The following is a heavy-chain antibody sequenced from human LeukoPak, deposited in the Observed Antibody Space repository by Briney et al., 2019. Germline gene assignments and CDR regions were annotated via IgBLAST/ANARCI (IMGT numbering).Heavy chain of an antibody. Sequence: PGGSLRLSCAASGFTFSSYAMSWVRQAPGKGLEWVSAISGSGGSTYYADSVKGRFTISRDNAKNSLYLQMSSLRAEDTALYYCARAPKKYSSSWYGTYYYYYYYMDVWGKGTTVTVSS. J-gene: IGHJ6*03. V-gene: IGHV3-23*01. CDR2: ISGSGGST. CDR1: GFTFSSYA. CDR3: ARAPKKYSSSWYGTYYYYYYYMDV. D-gene: IGHD6-13*01.